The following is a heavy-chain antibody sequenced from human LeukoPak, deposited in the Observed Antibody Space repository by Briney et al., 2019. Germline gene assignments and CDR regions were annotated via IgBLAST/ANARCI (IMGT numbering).Heavy chain of an antibody. CDR1: GYSITSYY. D-gene: IGHD5-24*01. Sequence: SETLSLTCIDSGYSITSYYLRWIRQPPRKGLDWIGYIFYSGNTDYNRSLKSRVTISVDTSRNQFSLKLDAVTAADTAVYYCARVFRRDGYFDYWGQGTLVTVSS. CDR2: IFYSGNT. V-gene: IGHV4-59*01. J-gene: IGHJ4*02. CDR3: ARVFRRDGYFDY.